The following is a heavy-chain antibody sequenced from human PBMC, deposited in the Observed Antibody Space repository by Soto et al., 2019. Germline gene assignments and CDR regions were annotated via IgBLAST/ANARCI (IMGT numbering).Heavy chain of an antibody. Sequence: PSETLSLTCTVSGGSISSSSYYWGWIRQPPGKGLEWIGSIYYSGSTYYNPSLKSRVTISVDTSKNQFSLKLSSVTAADTAVYYCASHVFGRYFDWFRDYWGQGTLVTVSS. V-gene: IGHV4-39*01. CDR1: GGSISSSSYY. CDR3: ASHVFGRYFDWFRDY. CDR2: IYYSGST. J-gene: IGHJ4*02. D-gene: IGHD3-9*01.